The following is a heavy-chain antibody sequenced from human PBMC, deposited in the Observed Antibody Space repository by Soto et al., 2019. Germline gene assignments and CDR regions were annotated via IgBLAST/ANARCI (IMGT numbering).Heavy chain of an antibody. V-gene: IGHV1-69*06. D-gene: IGHD6-19*01. Sequence: GASVKVSFKASGGTLSTNAISWVRQAPGQGLEWMGAIIPMFGSPKYAQKFLGRVTITADNPTSTIYMEMISLTSADTAVYYCARGGFVAGLYNAMDAWGQGTTVTVSS. CDR3: ARGGFVAGLYNAMDA. CDR2: IIPMFGSP. J-gene: IGHJ6*02. CDR1: GGTLSTNA.